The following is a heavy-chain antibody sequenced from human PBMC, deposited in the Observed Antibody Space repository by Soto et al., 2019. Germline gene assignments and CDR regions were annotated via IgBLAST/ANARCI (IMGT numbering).Heavy chain of an antibody. CDR1: GFTFSSYA. CDR3: ARGPYYYDSSGYMDY. D-gene: IGHD3-22*01. Sequence: GGSLRLSCAASGFTFSSYAMHWVRQAPGKGLEWVAVISYDGSNKYYADSVKGRFTISRDNSKNTLYLQMNSLRAEDTAVYYCARGPYYYDSSGYMDYWGQGTLVTVSS. V-gene: IGHV3-30-3*01. CDR2: ISYDGSNK. J-gene: IGHJ4*02.